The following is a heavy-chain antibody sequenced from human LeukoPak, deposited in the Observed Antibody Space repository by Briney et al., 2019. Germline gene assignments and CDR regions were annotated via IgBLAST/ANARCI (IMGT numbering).Heavy chain of an antibody. CDR2: IYDSGST. D-gene: IGHD3-3*01. CDR3: ARGFWSGSSPYYYYYYGMDV. J-gene: IGHJ6*02. V-gene: IGHV4-59*01. Sequence: SETLSLTCTVSGGSISSYYWSWIRQPPGKGLEWIGYIYDSGSTYYNPSLKSRVTISVDTSQNQFSLKLSSVTAADTAVYYCARGFWSGSSPYYYYYYGMDVWGQGTTVTVSS. CDR1: GGSISSYY.